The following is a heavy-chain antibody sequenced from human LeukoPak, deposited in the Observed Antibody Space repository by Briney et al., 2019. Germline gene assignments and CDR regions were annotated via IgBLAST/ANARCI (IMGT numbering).Heavy chain of an antibody. CDR2: INPSGSST. CDR3: ARDSGYSYGYFDY. D-gene: IGHD5-18*01. CDR1: GYTFTSYY. J-gene: IGHJ4*02. Sequence: AASVKVSCKASGYTFTSYYMHWVRQAPGQGLEWMGLINPSGSSTSYAQKFQGRLSLTRDMSTSTAYMELSSLRSEDTAVYYCARDSGYSYGYFDYWGQGTLVTVSS. V-gene: IGHV1-46*01.